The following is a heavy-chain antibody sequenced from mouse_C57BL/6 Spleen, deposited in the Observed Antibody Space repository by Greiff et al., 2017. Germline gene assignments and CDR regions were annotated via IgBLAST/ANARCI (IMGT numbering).Heavy chain of an antibody. CDR3: ARRLYYGSSYWYFDV. Sequence: QVHVQQSGPELVKPGASVKISCKASGYAFSSSWMNWVKQRPGKGLEWIGRIYPGDGDTNYNGKFKGKATLTADKSSSTAYMQLSSLTSEDSAVYVCARRLYYGSSYWYFDVWGTGTTVTVSS. CDR1: GYAFSSSW. V-gene: IGHV1-82*01. J-gene: IGHJ1*03. D-gene: IGHD1-1*01. CDR2: IYPGDGDT.